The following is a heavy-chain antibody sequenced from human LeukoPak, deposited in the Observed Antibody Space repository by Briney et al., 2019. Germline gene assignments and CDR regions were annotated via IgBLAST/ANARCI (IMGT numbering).Heavy chain of an antibody. CDR3: ARGSIAAAGSDF. Sequence: GASVKVSCKASGYTFTSYAMHWVRQAPGQRLEWMGWMNPNSGNTGYAQKFQGRATMTRNTSISTAHMELSSLRSEDTAVYYCARGSIAAAGSDFWGQGTLVTVSS. V-gene: IGHV1-8*02. CDR2: MNPNSGNT. D-gene: IGHD6-13*01. J-gene: IGHJ4*02. CDR1: GYTFTSYA.